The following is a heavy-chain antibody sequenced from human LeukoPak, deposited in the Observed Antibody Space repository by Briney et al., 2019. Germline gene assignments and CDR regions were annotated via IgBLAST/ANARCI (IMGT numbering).Heavy chain of an antibody. CDR3: AKEIAVLTYYYYGMDV. CDR1: GFTFDDYA. V-gene: IGHV3-9*01. J-gene: IGHJ6*02. Sequence: GGSLRLSCAASGFTFDDYAMPWVRQAPGKGLEWVSGISWNSGSIGYADSVKGRFTISRDNAKNSLYLQMNSLRAEDTALYYCAKEIAVLTYYYYGMDVWGQGTTVTVSS. CDR2: ISWNSGSI. D-gene: IGHD4/OR15-4a*01.